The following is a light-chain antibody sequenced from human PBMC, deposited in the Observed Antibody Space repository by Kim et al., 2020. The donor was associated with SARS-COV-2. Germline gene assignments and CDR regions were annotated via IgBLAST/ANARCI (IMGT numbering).Light chain of an antibody. CDR3: QQYNSYSPT. Sequence: SVGDRVTITCRSSQSISSWLAWYQQKPGKAPKHLIYKASSLESGVPSRFSGSGSGTEFTLTISSLQPDDFAPYYCQQYNSYSPTFGQGTKVDIK. V-gene: IGKV1-5*03. J-gene: IGKJ1*01. CDR1: QSISSW. CDR2: KAS.